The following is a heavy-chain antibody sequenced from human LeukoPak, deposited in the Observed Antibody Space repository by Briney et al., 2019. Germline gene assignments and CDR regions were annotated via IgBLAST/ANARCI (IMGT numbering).Heavy chain of an antibody. J-gene: IGHJ4*02. CDR1: GFTFSSYA. D-gene: IGHD3-22*01. V-gene: IGHV3-23*01. CDR3: AKLTRITMIVVVISTRAFFDY. Sequence: GGSLRLSCAASGFTFSSYAMSWVRQAPGKGLEWVSAIGGSTYYADSVKGRFTISRDNSKNTLYLQMNSLRAEDTAVYYCAKLTRITMIVVVISTRAFFDYWGQGTLVTVSS. CDR2: IGGST.